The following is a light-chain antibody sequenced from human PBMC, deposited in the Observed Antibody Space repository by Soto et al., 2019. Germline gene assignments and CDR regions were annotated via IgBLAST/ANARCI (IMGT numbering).Light chain of an antibody. V-gene: IGKV1-39*01. CDR1: QSIKIY. CDR2: VAS. Sequence: DIQMTQSPSSLSASVGDSFTITGRANQSIKIYLSWYQQKPGKAPKLLXNVASTLQGGVPSRFSGSASGTDFTLTISSLQPEDFETYYCQQSYSNPRTFGQGTKVDIK. CDR3: QQSYSNPRT. J-gene: IGKJ1*01.